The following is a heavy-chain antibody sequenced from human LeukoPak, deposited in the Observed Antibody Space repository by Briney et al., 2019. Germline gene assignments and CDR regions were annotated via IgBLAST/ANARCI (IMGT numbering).Heavy chain of an antibody. CDR3: ARDQEAFDY. CDR1: GYTFTSYY. CDR2: IYPRDGST. V-gene: IGHV1-46*01. Sequence: ASVKVSCKASGYTFTSYYMHWVRQAPGQGLEWMGMIYPRDGSTSYAQKFQGRVTVTRDTSTSTVHMELSGLRSEDTAVYYCARDQEAFDYWGQGTLVTVSS. J-gene: IGHJ4*02.